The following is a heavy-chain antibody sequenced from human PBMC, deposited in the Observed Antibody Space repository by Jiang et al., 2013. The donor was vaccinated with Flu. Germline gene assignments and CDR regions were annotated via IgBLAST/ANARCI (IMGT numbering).Heavy chain of an antibody. V-gene: IGHV2-5*02. CDR2: IYWDDYK. CDR3: AHSGSLYGYNWFDP. J-gene: IGHJ5*02. D-gene: IGHD1-26*01. Sequence: KPTQTLTLTCTFSGFSLTTSGPGVGWIRQPPGKALEWLAVIYWDDYKRYSPSLKHRLTITKDTSKNQVVLRMTNMDPEDTATYYCAHSGSLYGYNWFDPRGQGTLVIVSS. CDR1: GFSLTTSGPG.